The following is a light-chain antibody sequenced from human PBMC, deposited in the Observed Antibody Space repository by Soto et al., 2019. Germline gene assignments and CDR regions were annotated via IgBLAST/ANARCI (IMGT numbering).Light chain of an antibody. CDR1: SSDVGGYNY. V-gene: IGLV2-14*01. CDR3: SSYTSSSPYV. CDR2: EVS. Sequence: QSALTQPASVSGSPGQSITISCTGTSSDVGGYNYVSWYQQHPGKAPKLMIYEVSNRPSGVSNRFSGSKSGNTAPLTISGLQAEDAADYYCSSYTSSSPYVFGTGTKVTVL. J-gene: IGLJ1*01.